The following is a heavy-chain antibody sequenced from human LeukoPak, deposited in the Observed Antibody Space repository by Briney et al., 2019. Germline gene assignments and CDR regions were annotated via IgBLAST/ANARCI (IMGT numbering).Heavy chain of an antibody. J-gene: IGHJ4*02. D-gene: IGHD7-27*01. V-gene: IGHV1-2*02. Sequence: ASVKVSCKASEYTFTDYYVHWVRQAPGQGLEWMGWINPNTGRTNYAQKFQGRVTMTRDTSISTGYMDLSGLRSDDTAVYYCARAKANWGSGDDWGQGTLVTVSS. CDR1: EYTFTDYY. CDR2: INPNTGRT. CDR3: ARAKANWGSGDD.